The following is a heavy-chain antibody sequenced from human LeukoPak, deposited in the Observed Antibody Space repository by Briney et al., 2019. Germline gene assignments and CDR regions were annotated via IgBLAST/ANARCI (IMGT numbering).Heavy chain of an antibody. D-gene: IGHD3-22*01. CDR1: GFIFSNYG. J-gene: IGHJ3*02. CDR2: ISASGSAT. CDR3: AKDRTYDSSGYIVDAFDI. Sequence: GGSLRLSCAASGFIFSNYGMNWVRQAPGKGLEWVAAISASGSATSYADSVKGRFTISRDNSKNTLYLQMNSLRAEDTAVYYCAKDRTYDSSGYIVDAFDIWGQGTMVTVSS. V-gene: IGHV3-23*01.